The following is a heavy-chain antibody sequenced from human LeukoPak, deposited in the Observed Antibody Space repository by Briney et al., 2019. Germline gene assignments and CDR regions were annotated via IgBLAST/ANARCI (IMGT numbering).Heavy chain of an antibody. CDR3: ARDEGLNDYVWGSTANY. Sequence: PGGSLRLSCAASGFTFSSYWMHWVRQAPGKGLEWVSYISSSGSTIYYADSVKGRFTISRDNAKNSLYLQMNSLRAEDTAVYYCARDEGLNDYVWGSTANYWGQGTLVTVSS. D-gene: IGHD3-16*01. J-gene: IGHJ4*02. V-gene: IGHV3-48*04. CDR2: ISSSGSTI. CDR1: GFTFSSYW.